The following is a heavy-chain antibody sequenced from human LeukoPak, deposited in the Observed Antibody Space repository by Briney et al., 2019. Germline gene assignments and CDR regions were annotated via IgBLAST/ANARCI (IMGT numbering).Heavy chain of an antibody. V-gene: IGHV3-23*01. Sequence: GGPLRLPCALSGYTFSRHATRWLRRSRLSGLECVSAFSGSGNSTYYADSVNGRFSISRDNSKNTLYLQINSLRAEDTAVYYCAKDRSSSWYGQFDPWGQGTLVTVSS. CDR1: GYTFSRHA. CDR2: FSGSGNST. D-gene: IGHD2-2*01. CDR3: AKDRSSSWYGQFDP. J-gene: IGHJ5*02.